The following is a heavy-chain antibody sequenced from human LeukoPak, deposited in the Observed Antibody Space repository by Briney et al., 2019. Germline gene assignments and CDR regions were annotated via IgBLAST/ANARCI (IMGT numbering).Heavy chain of an antibody. V-gene: IGHV4-59*01. Sequence: PSETLSLTCTVSGGSISSYYWSWIRQPPGKGLEWIGYIYYSGSTNYNPSLRSRVTISVDTSKNQFSLKLSSVTAADTAVYYCARGWRTMIGPGAFDIWGQGTMVTVSS. CDR1: GGSISSYY. CDR2: IYYSGST. CDR3: ARGWRTMIGPGAFDI. J-gene: IGHJ3*02. D-gene: IGHD3-10*02.